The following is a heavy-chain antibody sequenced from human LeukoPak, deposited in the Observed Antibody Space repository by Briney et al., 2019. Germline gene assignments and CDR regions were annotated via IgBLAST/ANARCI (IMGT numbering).Heavy chain of an antibody. J-gene: IGHJ3*02. D-gene: IGHD4-23*01. CDR3: ARRRGGNPDAFDI. CDR2: IYYSGST. CDR1: GGSISSSSYY. V-gene: IGHV4-39*01. Sequence: PSETLSLTCTVSGGSISSSSYYWGWIRQPPGKGLEWIGSIYYSGSTYYNPSLKSRVTISVDTSKNQFSLKLSSVTAADTAVYYCARRRGGNPDAFDIWGQGTMVTVSS.